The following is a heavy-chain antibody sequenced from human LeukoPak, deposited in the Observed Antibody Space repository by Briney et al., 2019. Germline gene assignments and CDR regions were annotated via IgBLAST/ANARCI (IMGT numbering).Heavy chain of an antibody. J-gene: IGHJ4*02. CDR3: ARDYYDSSGWYPSFDY. V-gene: IGHV3-53*01. CDR2: IYSGGST. D-gene: IGHD6-19*01. CDR1: GFTVSSNY. Sequence: GGSLRLSCAASGFTVSSNYMSWVRQAPGKGLEWVSVIYSGGSTYYADSVKGRFTISRDNSKNTLYLQMNSLRAEGTAVYYCARDYYDSSGWYPSFDYWGQGTLVTVSS.